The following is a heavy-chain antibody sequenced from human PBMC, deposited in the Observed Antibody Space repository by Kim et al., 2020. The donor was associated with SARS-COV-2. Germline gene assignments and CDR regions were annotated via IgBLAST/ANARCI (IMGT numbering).Heavy chain of an antibody. CDR3: ARGLVGDYDILDPLPAKKYYYYYYGMDV. V-gene: IGHV4-34*01. Sequence: SETLCLTCAVYGGSFSGYYWSWIRQPPGKGLEWIGEINHSGSTNYNPSLKSRVTISVDTSKNQFSLKLSSVTAADTAVYYCARGLVGDYDILDPLPAKKYYYYYYGMDVWGQATTVTVSS. D-gene: IGHD3-9*01. J-gene: IGHJ6*02. CDR1: GGSFSGYY. CDR2: INHSGST.